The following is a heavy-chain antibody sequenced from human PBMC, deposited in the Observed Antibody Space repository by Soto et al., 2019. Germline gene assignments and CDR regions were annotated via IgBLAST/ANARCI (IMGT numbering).Heavy chain of an antibody. CDR1: GFTFSTYS. Sequence: EVQLVESGGGLVKPGGSLRLSCAASGFTFSTYSMNWVRQAPGKGLEWVSSISSTSTYIYYADSVKGRFTISRDNAKHSLYLQMNSLRAEDTAVYYCATGGSGRSAWGQGTLVAVSS. CDR2: ISSTSTYI. CDR3: ATGGSGRSA. D-gene: IGHD3-10*01. J-gene: IGHJ5*02. V-gene: IGHV3-21*01.